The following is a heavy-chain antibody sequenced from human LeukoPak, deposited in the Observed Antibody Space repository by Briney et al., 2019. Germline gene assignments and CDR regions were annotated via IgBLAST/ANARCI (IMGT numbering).Heavy chain of an antibody. J-gene: IGHJ4*02. Sequence: GASVTVSCTASRDIFTSYYIHWVRQAPGQGLEWMGWINPDSGGTKYAQKFQGRVTMTSDTSISTAYMELTRLRSDDTAVYYCARDRGSSWYVDYWGQGTLVTVSS. CDR1: RDIFTSYY. V-gene: IGHV1-2*02. D-gene: IGHD6-13*01. CDR3: ARDRGSSWYVDY. CDR2: INPDSGGT.